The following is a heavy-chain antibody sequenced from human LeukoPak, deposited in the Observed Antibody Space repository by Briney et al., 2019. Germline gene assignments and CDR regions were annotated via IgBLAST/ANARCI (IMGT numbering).Heavy chain of an antibody. Sequence: KPSETLSLTCAVYGGSFSGYYWSWIRQPPGKGLEWIGEINHSGSTNYNPSLKSRVTISVDTSKNQFSLKLSSVTAADTAVYYCARHQGTIFGVVTDPANWFDPWGQGTLVTVSS. CDR3: ARHQGTIFGVVTDPANWFDP. J-gene: IGHJ5*02. CDR1: GGSFSGYY. D-gene: IGHD3-3*01. V-gene: IGHV4-34*01. CDR2: INHSGST.